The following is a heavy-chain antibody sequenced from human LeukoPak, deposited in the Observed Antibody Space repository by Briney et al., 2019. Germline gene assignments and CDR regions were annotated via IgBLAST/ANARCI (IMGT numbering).Heavy chain of an antibody. CDR1: GYTFTGYY. Sequence: ASVKVSCKASGYTFTGYYMHWVRQAPGQGLEWMGWISAYNGNTNYAQKLQGRVTMTTDTSTSTAYMELRSLRSDDTAVYYCARVNYYDSSGYYYPEYFDYWGQGTLVTVSS. CDR2: ISAYNGNT. J-gene: IGHJ4*02. CDR3: ARVNYYDSSGYYYPEYFDY. V-gene: IGHV1-18*04. D-gene: IGHD3-22*01.